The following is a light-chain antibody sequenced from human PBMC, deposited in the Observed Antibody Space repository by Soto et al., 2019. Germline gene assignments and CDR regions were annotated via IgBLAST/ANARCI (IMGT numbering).Light chain of an antibody. V-gene: IGKV3-15*01. J-gene: IGKJ2*01. Sequence: EIAMTQSPANLSVSPGERATLSCRASQSISSNLAWYQQKPGQAPRLLIYGASTRATEIPDRFSGSGSGTEFTLTISSLQSEDFAIYYCQQYSSWPPYTFGQGTKLEIK. CDR2: GAS. CDR1: QSISSN. CDR3: QQYSSWPPYT.